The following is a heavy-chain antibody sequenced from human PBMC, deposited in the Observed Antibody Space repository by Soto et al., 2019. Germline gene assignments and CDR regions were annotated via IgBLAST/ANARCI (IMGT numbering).Heavy chain of an antibody. CDR1: GFTFSSYA. D-gene: IGHD2-8*01. V-gene: IGHV3-23*01. CDR3: AKGVNGLYYYYGMDV. CDR2: ISGSGGST. Sequence: VQLLESGGGLVQPGGSLRLSCAASGFTFSSYAMSWVRQAPGKGLEWVSAISGSGGSTYYADSVKGRFTISRDNSKNTLYLQMNSLRAEDTDVYYGAKGVNGLYYYYGMDVWGQGTTVTVSS. J-gene: IGHJ6*02.